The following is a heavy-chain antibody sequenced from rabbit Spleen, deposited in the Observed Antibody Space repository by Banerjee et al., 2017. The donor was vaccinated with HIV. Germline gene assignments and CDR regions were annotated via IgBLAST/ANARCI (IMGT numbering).Heavy chain of an antibody. D-gene: IGHD7-1*01. V-gene: IGHV1S47*01. J-gene: IGHJ6*01. CDR1: GFDFSSYG. Sequence: QEQLVESGGGLVQPGGSLKLSCKASGFDFSSYGVSWVRQAPGKGLEWIGFIDPIFSGTYYANWVNGRFTISSHNAQNTLYLQLTSLTVADTATYFCARDTATSFSSYGMDLWGQGTLVTVS. CDR3: ARDTATSFSSYGMDL. CDR2: IDPIFSGT.